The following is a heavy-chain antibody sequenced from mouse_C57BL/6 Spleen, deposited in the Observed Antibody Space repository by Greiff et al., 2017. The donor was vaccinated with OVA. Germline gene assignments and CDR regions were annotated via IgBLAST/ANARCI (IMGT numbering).Heavy chain of an antibody. D-gene: IGHD2-5*01. Sequence: EVQRVESGPELVKPGASVKISCKASGYSFTGYYMNWVKQSPEKSLEWIGEINPSTGGTTYNQKFKAKATLTVDKSSSTAYIQLKSLTSEDSAVYYCARRDPSYYYSNYAMDYWGQGTSVTVSS. J-gene: IGHJ4*01. V-gene: IGHV1-42*01. CDR2: INPSTGGT. CDR3: ARRDPSYYYSNYAMDY. CDR1: GYSFTGYY.